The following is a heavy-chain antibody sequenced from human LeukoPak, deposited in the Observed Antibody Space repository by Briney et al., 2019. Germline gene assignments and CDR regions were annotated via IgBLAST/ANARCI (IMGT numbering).Heavy chain of an antibody. D-gene: IGHD1-7*01. Sequence: GGSLRLSCATSGLTFRTTWMHWVRQAPGKGLMWVSRMNGEGTTIDYADSVEGRFTVSRDYAKNTLFLQMNNLRTEDTALYFCATARNFRFEYWGQGSLVIVSA. CDR2: MNGEGTTI. CDR1: GLTFRTTW. CDR3: ATARNFRFEY. J-gene: IGHJ4*02. V-gene: IGHV3-74*01.